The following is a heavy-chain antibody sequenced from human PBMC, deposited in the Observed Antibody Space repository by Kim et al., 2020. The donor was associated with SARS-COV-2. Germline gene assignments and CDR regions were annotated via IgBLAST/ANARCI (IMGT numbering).Heavy chain of an antibody. CDR2: INPSGGST. J-gene: IGHJ4*02. CDR1: GYTFTSYY. Sequence: ASVKVSCKASGYTFTSYYMHWVRQAPGQGLEWMGIINPSGGSTSYAQKFQGRVTMTRDTSTSTVYMELSSLRSEDTAVYYCARVSAIRRYFDWHTPGYWGQGTLVTVSS. V-gene: IGHV1-46*01. D-gene: IGHD3-9*01. CDR3: ARVSAIRRYFDWHTPGY.